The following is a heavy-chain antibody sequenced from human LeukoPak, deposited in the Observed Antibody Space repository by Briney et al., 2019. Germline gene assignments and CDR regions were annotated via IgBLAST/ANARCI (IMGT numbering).Heavy chain of an antibody. D-gene: IGHD2-2*01. CDR3: ARGVYCSSTSCPAPYYYYGMDV. CDR2: INPNSGGT. Sequence: ASVKVSCKASGYTFTSYYMHWVRQAPGQGLEWMGRINPNSGGTNYAQKFQGRVTMTRDTSISTAYMELSRLRSDDTAVYYCARGVYCSSTSCPAPYYYYGMDVWGQGTTVTVSS. J-gene: IGHJ6*02. CDR1: GYTFTSYY. V-gene: IGHV1-2*06.